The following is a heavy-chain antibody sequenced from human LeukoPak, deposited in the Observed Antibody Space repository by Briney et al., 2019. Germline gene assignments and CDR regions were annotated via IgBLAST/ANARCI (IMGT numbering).Heavy chain of an antibody. D-gene: IGHD6-19*01. Sequence: SETLSLTCTVSGGSISSYYWSWIRQPPGKGLEWIGYIYYSGSTNYNPSLKSRVTISIDTSKNQFSLKLSSVTAADTAVYYCGAESERWLVRSWGQGTLVTVSS. J-gene: IGHJ4*02. V-gene: IGHV4-59*01. CDR2: IYYSGST. CDR3: GAESERWLVRS. CDR1: GGSISSYY.